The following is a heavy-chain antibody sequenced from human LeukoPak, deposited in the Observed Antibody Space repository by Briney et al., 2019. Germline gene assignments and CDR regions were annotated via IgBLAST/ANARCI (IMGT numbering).Heavy chain of an antibody. CDR2: IYYSGST. J-gene: IGHJ4*02. CDR3: ARHRLRGRVAVLYYFDY. D-gene: IGHD2-21*01. Sequence: PSETLSLTCTVSGGSISSFYWSWIRQPPGKGLEWIGYIYYSGSTNYTPSLKSRVTISVDTSKNQFSLNLSSVTAADTAVYYCARHRLRGRVAVLYYFDYWGRGTLVTVSS. V-gene: IGHV4-59*08. CDR1: GGSISSFY.